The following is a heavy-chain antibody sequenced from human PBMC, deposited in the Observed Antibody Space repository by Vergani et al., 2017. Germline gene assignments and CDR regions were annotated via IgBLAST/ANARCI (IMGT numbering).Heavy chain of an antibody. CDR1: GFTFSDYY. J-gene: IGHJ4*02. CDR2: ISGSGVST. Sequence: QVQLVESGGGLVKPGGSLRLSCAASGFTFSDYYMSWIRQAPGKGLEWVSTISGSGVSTYYADSVKGRFTISRDNSKNSLYLQMNSLRAEDTALYYCAKDRYDSIGYYFDYWGQGTLVTVSS. V-gene: IGHV3-11*01. CDR3: AKDRYDSIGYYFDY. D-gene: IGHD3-22*01.